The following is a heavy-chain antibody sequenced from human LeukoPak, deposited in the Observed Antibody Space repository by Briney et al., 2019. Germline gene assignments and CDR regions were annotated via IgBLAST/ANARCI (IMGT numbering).Heavy chain of an antibody. D-gene: IGHD1-1*01. J-gene: IGHJ5*02. CDR3: ARGATDVTRWFDP. CDR1: GFTFSSYE. Sequence: GGSLRLSCAASGFTFSSYEMNWVRQAPGKGLEWVSYISSSGSSIYYEDSVKGRFTISRDNAKNSLYLQMNGLRAEDTAAYYCARGATDVTRWFDPWGQGTRVTVSS. V-gene: IGHV3-48*03. CDR2: ISSSGSSI.